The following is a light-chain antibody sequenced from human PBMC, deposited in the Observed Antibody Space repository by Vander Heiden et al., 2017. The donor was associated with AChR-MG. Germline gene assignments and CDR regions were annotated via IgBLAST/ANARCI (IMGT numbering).Light chain of an antibody. J-gene: IGKJ1*01. CDR1: QSVSSN. CDR2: GAS. Sequence: ETAVTQSPATLSVSPGERATLSCRASQSVSSNLAWYQQKPGQGPRLLIYGASTRATGIPARFSGSGSGTEFTLTISSLQSEDFAVYYCHQYHNWPPWTFGQGTKVEIK. V-gene: IGKV3-15*01. CDR3: HQYHNWPPWT.